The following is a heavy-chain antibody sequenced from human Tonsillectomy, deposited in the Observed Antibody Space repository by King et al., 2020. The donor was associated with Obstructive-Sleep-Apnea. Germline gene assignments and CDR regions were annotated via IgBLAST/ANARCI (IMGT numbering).Heavy chain of an antibody. Sequence: VQLQESGPGLVKPSETLSLTCIVSGGSISSYYWSWIRQPPGKGLEWIGYIYYSGSTNYNPSLKSRVTISVDTSKNQFSLKLSSVTAADTAVYYCARHGSSSYYFDYWGQGTLVTVSS. CDR2: IYYSGST. CDR1: GGSISSYY. D-gene: IGHD3-22*01. CDR3: ARHGSSSYYFDY. V-gene: IGHV4-59*08. J-gene: IGHJ4*02.